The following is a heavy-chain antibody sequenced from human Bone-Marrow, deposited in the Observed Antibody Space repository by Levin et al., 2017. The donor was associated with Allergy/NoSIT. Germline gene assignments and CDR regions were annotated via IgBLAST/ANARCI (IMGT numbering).Heavy chain of an antibody. J-gene: IGHJ4*02. CDR1: GYSFDDYA. V-gene: IGHV7-4-1*02. Sequence: PAASVKVSCKASGYSFDDYAIIWVRQAPGQGLEWMGWINTNTGNPAYARGFIGRFVFSLDNYVSTAYLQINSLEAEDTAVYYCARGRYCSTGNCYSEYWGQGTLVTVSS. D-gene: IGHD2-15*01. CDR2: INTNTGNP. CDR3: ARGRYCSTGNCYSEY.